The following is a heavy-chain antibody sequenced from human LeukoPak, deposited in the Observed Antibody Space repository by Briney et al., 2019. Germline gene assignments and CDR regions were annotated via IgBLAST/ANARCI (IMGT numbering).Heavy chain of an antibody. D-gene: IGHD2-21*02. V-gene: IGHV4-34*01. Sequence: SETLSLTCAVYGGSFSGYYWSWIRQPPGKGLEWIGEINHSGSTNYNPSLKSRVTISVDTSKNQFSLKLSSVTAADTAVYYCARVPRGGDRFDPWGQGTPVTVPS. CDR2: INHSGST. CDR1: GGSFSGYY. CDR3: ARVPRGGDRFDP. J-gene: IGHJ5*02.